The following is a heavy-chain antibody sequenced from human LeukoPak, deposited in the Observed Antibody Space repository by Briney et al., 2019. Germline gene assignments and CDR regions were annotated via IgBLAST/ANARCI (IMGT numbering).Heavy chain of an antibody. D-gene: IGHD3-3*01. CDR1: GYTFTSYA. V-gene: IGHV1-3*01. CDR3: ARSYDFWSGSPSDP. Sequence: GASVKVSCKASGYTFTSYAMHWVRQAPGQRLEWMGWINAGNGNTKCSQKFQGRVTITRDTSASTAYMELSSLRSEDTAVYYCARSYDFWSGSPSDPWGQGTLVTVSS. J-gene: IGHJ5*02. CDR2: INAGNGNT.